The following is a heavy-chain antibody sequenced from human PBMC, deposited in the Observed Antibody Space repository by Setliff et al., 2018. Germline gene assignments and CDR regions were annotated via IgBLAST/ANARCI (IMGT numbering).Heavy chain of an antibody. D-gene: IGHD3-10*01. CDR1: GGSISSYY. V-gene: IGHV4-4*07. Sequence: SETLSLTCTVSGGSISSYYWSWIRQPAGKGLEWIGRIYTSGSTNYDPSLKSRVTMSVDTSKNQFSLKLSSVTAADTAVYYCAREKGNREAPELRGLYYYYMDVWGKGTTVTVSS. J-gene: IGHJ6*03. CDR3: AREKGNREAPELRGLYYYYMDV. CDR2: IYTSGST.